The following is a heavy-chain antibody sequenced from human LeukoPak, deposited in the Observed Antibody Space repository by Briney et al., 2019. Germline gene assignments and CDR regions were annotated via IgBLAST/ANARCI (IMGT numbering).Heavy chain of an antibody. CDR1: GFTFSSYG. CDR2: ISGSGGST. J-gene: IGHJ4*02. Sequence: GGSLRLSCAASGFTFSSYGMSWVRQAPGKGLEWVSTISGSGGSTYYADSVKGRFTISRDNSKNTLYLQMNSLRAEDTAVYYCAKDCPLSGAAAAYYLDYWGQGTLVTVSS. V-gene: IGHV3-23*01. CDR3: AKDCPLSGAAAAYYLDY. D-gene: IGHD6-13*01.